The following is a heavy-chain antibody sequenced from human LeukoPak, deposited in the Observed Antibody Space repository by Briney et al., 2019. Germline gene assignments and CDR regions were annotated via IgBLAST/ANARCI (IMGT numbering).Heavy chain of an antibody. J-gene: IGHJ4*02. CDR1: GFTFHSYA. CDR2: ISDSGEST. V-gene: IGHV3-23*01. CDR3: AKAGWSWYFDY. Sequence: GGSLRLSCAAFGFTFHSYAMTWVRQAPGKGLEWVSGISDSGESTNYADSVKGRFTISRDNSKNTLYLQMSSLRAEDTAVYYCAKAGWSWYFDYWGQGTLVTVSS. D-gene: IGHD1-26*01.